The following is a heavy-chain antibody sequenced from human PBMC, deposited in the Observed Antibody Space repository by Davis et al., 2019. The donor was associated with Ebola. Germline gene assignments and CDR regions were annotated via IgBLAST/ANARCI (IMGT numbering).Heavy chain of an antibody. Sequence: MPSETLSLTCAVYGASFSGYYWSWIRQPPGKGLEWIGEINHSGSTNYNPSLTSRVAMSVDSSKNQFSLKISFVTAADTATYYCARTTKTNIEDSVRGYNSFDSWCQGVLVSVSS. J-gene: IGHJ5*01. CDR1: GASFSGYY. CDR2: INHSGST. CDR3: ARTTKTNIEDSVRGYNSFDS. D-gene: IGHD2/OR15-2a*01. V-gene: IGHV4-34*01.